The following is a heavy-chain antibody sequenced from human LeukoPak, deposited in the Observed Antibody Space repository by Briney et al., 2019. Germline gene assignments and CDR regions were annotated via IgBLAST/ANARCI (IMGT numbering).Heavy chain of an antibody. V-gene: IGHV3-23*01. CDR3: ANLDYYDTELDY. Sequence: PGGSLRLSCAASGFTFSSYAMSWVRQAPGKGLEWVSAISGGGSTYYADSVKGRFTISRDNFKNTLYLQMNSLRAEDTAVYYCANLDYYDTELDYWGQGTLVTVSS. D-gene: IGHD3-22*01. J-gene: IGHJ4*02. CDR1: GFTFSSYA. CDR2: ISGGGST.